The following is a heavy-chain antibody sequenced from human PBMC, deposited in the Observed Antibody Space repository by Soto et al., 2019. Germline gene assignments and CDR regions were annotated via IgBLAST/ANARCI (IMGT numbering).Heavy chain of an antibody. Sequence: QVQLQESGPGLVKPSQTLSLTCTVSGASVSSGYYYWSWIRQHPGKGLEWIGYIYYSGSTYYNPSLKSRVTISVDTSKNQFSLKLTSVTAADTAVYYCARLSGDTMLRGLFDPWGQGTLVTVSS. CDR2: IYYSGST. V-gene: IGHV4-31*03. CDR3: ARLSGDTMLRGLFDP. J-gene: IGHJ5*02. D-gene: IGHD3-10*01. CDR1: GASVSSGYYY.